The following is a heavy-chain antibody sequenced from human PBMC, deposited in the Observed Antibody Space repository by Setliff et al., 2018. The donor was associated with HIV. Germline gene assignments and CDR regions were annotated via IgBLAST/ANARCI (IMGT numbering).Heavy chain of an antibody. D-gene: IGHD3-9*01. CDR3: ARGGRGLVIIPFDS. V-gene: IGHV3-21*06. CDR2: ISSRSDYV. J-gene: IGHJ4*02. CDR1: DFTFSDYG. Sequence: KSGGSLRLSCAASDFTFSDYGMSWVRQSPGMGLEWISSISSRSDYVYYADSVKGRFTISRDNAKNLLFLQMSDLGVEDTATYFCARGGRGLVIIPFDSWGQGMLVTVSS.